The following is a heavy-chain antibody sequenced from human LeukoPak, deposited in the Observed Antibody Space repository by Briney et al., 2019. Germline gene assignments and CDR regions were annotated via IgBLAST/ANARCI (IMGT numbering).Heavy chain of an antibody. CDR2: IRQDGVKK. CDR1: GFTFSSYE. Sequence: GGSLRLSCAASGFTFSSYELNWVRQAPGKGLEWVANIRQDGVKKNYVDSVKGRFTISRDNAKNSLYLQMNSLRAEDTAVYYCARDYNHYMDVWGKGTTVTVSS. V-gene: IGHV3-7*01. CDR3: ARDYNHYMDV. J-gene: IGHJ6*03.